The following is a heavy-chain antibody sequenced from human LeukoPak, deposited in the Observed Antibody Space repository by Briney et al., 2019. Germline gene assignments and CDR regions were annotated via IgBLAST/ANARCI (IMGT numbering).Heavy chain of an antibody. J-gene: IGHJ3*02. CDR1: GFTFSSYA. V-gene: IGHV3-30*04. Sequence: GGSLRLSCAASGFTFSSYAMHWVRQAPGKGLEWVAVISYYGSNKYYADSVKGRFTISRDNSKNTLYLQMNSLRAEDTAVYYCARDQGGSYYREVFDIWGQGTMVTVSS. CDR2: ISYYGSNK. CDR3: ARDQGGSYYREVFDI. D-gene: IGHD1-26*01.